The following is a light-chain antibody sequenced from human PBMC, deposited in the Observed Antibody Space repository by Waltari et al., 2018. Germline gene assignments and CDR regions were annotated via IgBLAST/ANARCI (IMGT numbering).Light chain of an antibody. CDR3: QQANSFPPLT. CDR2: GAS. Sequence: IMMTQSPVTLSVSPGERATLSCRASQSINNNLAWYQQNPGQAPRLPIYGASTRATGIPARFSGIGSGTEFTLTISSLQPEDFATYFCQQANSFPPLTFGGGTKVEIK. V-gene: IGKV3-15*01. CDR1: QSINNN. J-gene: IGKJ4*01.